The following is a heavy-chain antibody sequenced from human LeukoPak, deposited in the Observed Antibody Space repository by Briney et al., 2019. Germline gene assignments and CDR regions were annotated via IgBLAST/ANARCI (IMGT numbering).Heavy chain of an antibody. CDR3: ARAGDWEPLRSLFGWFDP. CDR2: ISAYNGNT. D-gene: IGHD1-26*01. Sequence: ASVKVSCKASGYTFTSYGISRVRQAPGQGLEWMGWISAYNGNTNYAQKLQGRVTMTTDTSTSTAYMELRSLRSDDTAVYYCARAGDWEPLRSLFGWFDPWGQGTLVTVSS. CDR1: GYTFTSYG. V-gene: IGHV1-18*01. J-gene: IGHJ5*02.